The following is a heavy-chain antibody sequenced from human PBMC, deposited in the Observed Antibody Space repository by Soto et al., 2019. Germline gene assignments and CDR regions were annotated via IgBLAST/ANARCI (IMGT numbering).Heavy chain of an antibody. CDR3: ATEMLAPSDHYYGLDV. J-gene: IGHJ6*02. V-gene: IGHV3-30-3*01. CDR2: VSSAGSQK. Sequence: QVQLVESGGGVVQPGTSLRLSCAASRFTFSNYPIHWVRQAPGKGLEWVAVVSSAGSQKYYADSVQGRFTISRDTSENALYLQMNSLRAEDTALYYCATEMLAPSDHYYGLDVWGLGTTVTVSS. D-gene: IGHD3-10*02. CDR1: RFTFSNYP.